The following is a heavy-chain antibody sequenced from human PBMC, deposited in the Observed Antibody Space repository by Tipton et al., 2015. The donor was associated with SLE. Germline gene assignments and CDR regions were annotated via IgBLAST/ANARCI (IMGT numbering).Heavy chain of an antibody. Sequence: TLSLTCAVYGGSISSRNWWNWIRQPPGKGLEWIGEIDHSGSTNYNPSLESRITISLDTSKNKFSLKLSSVTAADTAVYYCARALWVDKDIAEVPPAIRVRVFDIWGQGTMVTVSS. CDR1: GGSISSRNW. D-gene: IGHD2-2*01. CDR2: IDHSGST. V-gene: IGHV4-4*02. CDR3: ARALWVDKDIAEVPPAIRVRVFDI. J-gene: IGHJ3*02.